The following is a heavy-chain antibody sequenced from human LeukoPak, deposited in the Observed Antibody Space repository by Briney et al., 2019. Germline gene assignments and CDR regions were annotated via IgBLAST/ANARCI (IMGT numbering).Heavy chain of an antibody. CDR1: GASVRGGDSY. D-gene: IGHD4-17*01. CDR2: IYSSGIT. CDR3: ARDSNVVGDHYWYFDL. J-gene: IGHJ2*01. V-gene: IGHV4-31*03. Sequence: SETLSLTCTVSGASVRGGDSYWTWIRQHPGKGLEWIGYIYSSGITYYNPSLNSRVTISVDRSQHQFSLRLTSVTAADTAVYYCARDSNVVGDHYWYFDLWGRGTLVTVSS.